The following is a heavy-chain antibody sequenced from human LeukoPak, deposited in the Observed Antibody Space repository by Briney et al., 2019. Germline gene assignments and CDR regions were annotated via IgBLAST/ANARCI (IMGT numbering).Heavy chain of an antibody. D-gene: IGHD2-15*01. CDR3: ARDSGKRYCSGGSCYSDD. Sequence: GGSLRLSCAASGFTFSSYWMSWVRQAPGKGLEWVANIKQDGSEKYYVDSVKGRFTISRDNAKNSLYLQVNSLRAEDTAVYYCARDSGKRYCSGGSCYSDDWGQGTLVTVSS. J-gene: IGHJ4*02. V-gene: IGHV3-7*01. CDR1: GFTFSSYW. CDR2: IKQDGSEK.